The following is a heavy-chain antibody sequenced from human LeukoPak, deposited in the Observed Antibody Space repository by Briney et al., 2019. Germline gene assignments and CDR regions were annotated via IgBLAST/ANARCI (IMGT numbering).Heavy chain of an antibody. Sequence: GGSLRLSCAASGFTLSTFDMDWVGQAPGKGLEWVSSISTSSRYIYYRDSVKGRFTISRDDAKNSLYLQMNSLRVEDTAVYYCARADCSGSTCYLRRSWFDPWGQGTLVTVSS. V-gene: IGHV3-21*01. CDR2: ISTSSRYI. CDR1: GFTLSTFD. J-gene: IGHJ5*02. CDR3: ARADCSGSTCYLRRSWFDP. D-gene: IGHD2-2*01.